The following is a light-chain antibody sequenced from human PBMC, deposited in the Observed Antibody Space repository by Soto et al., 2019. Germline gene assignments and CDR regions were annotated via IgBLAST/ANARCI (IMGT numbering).Light chain of an antibody. J-gene: IGLJ1*01. CDR1: SSDVGGYNE. Sequence: QSVLTQPASVSGSPGQSTTISCTGTSSDVGGYNEVSWYQQRPGKAPKLMIYDVSNRPSGVSNRFSGSKSGNTASLTISGLQAVVGDDYFCGSYTSSAAYVFGAGTTVTVL. CDR3: GSYTSSAAYV. V-gene: IGLV2-14*03. CDR2: DVS.